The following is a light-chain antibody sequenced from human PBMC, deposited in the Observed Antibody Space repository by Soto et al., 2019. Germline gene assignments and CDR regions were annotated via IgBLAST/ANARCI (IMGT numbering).Light chain of an antibody. Sequence: DIQMTQSPSSLSASVGDRVTITCRASQGIVNHLARYQQKPGTVPKLVIFGASTLQAGVPSRVSGSGSGTDFTLTISSLQPEDASTYYCQQYASAPFTFGPGTNVDIK. CDR2: GAS. J-gene: IGKJ3*01. V-gene: IGKV1-27*01. CDR1: QGIVNH. CDR3: QQYASAPFT.